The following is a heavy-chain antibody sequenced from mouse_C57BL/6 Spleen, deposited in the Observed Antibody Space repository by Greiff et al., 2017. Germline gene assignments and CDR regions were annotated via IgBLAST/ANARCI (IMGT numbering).Heavy chain of an antibody. CDR1: GYSFTSYY. CDR3: AREDYYYGSSPAWFAY. J-gene: IGHJ3*01. CDR2: IYPGSGNT. D-gene: IGHD1-1*01. V-gene: IGHV1-66*01. Sequence: QVQLQQSGPELVKPGASVKISCKASGYSFTSYYIHWVKQRPGQGLEWIGWIYPGSGNTKYNEKFKGKATLTADTSSSTAYMQLSSLTSEDSAVYYCAREDYYYGSSPAWFAYWGQGTLVTVSA.